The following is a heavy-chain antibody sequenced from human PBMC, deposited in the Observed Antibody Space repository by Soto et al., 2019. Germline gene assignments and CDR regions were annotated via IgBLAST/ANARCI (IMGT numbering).Heavy chain of an antibody. V-gene: IGHV3-30*03. CDR1: GVTFKDYG. J-gene: IGHJ2*01. D-gene: IGHD3-16*01. CDR3: ARDGWGSNWYFDL. CDR2: ISYDGKQT. Sequence: GGSLRLSCGAPGVTFKDYGMHWVRQAPGKGLEWVAVISYDGKQTYYADSVKGRFTISKDKSKRTLFLQMNSLRVDDTAVYYCARDGWGSNWYFDLWGRGTLVTSPQ.